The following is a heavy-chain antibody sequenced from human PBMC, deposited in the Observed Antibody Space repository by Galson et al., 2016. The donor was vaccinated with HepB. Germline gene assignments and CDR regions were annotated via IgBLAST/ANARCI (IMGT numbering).Heavy chain of an antibody. Sequence: SLRLSCAGSGFTFSSYGMHWVRQAPGKGLEWVAAISYDGSNKYYADSVKGRFTISRDDSKNTLYLQISNLRVEDTAQYYCAKDGTYSSGWYPVDQWGRGTLGTVSS. D-gene: IGHD6-19*01. CDR1: GFTFSSYG. CDR3: AKDGTYSSGWYPVDQ. CDR2: ISYDGSNK. V-gene: IGHV3-30*18. J-gene: IGHJ4*02.